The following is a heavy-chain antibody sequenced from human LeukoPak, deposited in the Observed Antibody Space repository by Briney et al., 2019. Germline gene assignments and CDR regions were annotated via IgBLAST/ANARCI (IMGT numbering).Heavy chain of an antibody. D-gene: IGHD3-10*01. CDR3: ARGKIRYGSGSYYQRYYYFDY. CDR2: MNPNSGNT. Sequence: ASVKVSCKACGSTLIVYFMFWVRQAPEQGLEWMGWMNPNSGNTGYAQKFQGRVTMTRNTSISTAYMELSSLRSEDTAVYYCARGKIRYGSGSYYQRYYYFDYWGQGTLVTVSS. CDR1: GSTLIVYF. V-gene: IGHV1-8*02. J-gene: IGHJ4*02.